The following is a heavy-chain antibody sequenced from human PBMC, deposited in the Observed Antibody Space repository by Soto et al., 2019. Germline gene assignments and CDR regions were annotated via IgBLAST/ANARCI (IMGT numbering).Heavy chain of an antibody. CDR2: IWSDGTYT. Sequence: QVHLVESGGGVVLSGRSLRLSCAASAFPFNTYAMYWVRQAPGKGLEWVALIWSDGTYTYYSDSVTGRFTISRDNSNHTLYLQMDSLRAEDTAVYYCATYRSMSPGVPSRGDFWGRGTPVTVSS. J-gene: IGHJ4*02. V-gene: IGHV3-33*01. D-gene: IGHD3-16*02. CDR1: AFPFNTYA. CDR3: ATYRSMSPGVPSRGDF.